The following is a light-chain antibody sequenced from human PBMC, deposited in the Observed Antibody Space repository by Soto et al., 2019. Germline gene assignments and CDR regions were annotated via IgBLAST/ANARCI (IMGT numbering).Light chain of an antibody. Sequence: EIVLTQSPGTLSLSPGERATLSCRASQSVSSSYLAWYQQKPGQAPRLLIYAASTRATGIPDRFSGSGSGTDFTLTISSLEPEHFAVYYCQQYDNSLYTFGQGTKLEIK. V-gene: IGKV3-20*01. J-gene: IGKJ2*01. CDR3: QQYDNSLYT. CDR1: QSVSSSY. CDR2: AAS.